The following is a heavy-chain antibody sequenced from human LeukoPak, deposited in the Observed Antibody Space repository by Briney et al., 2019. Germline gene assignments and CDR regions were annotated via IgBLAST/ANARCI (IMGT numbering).Heavy chain of an antibody. CDR1: GFVFTTNY. CDR3: ARDGGYVVY. D-gene: IGHD2-15*01. J-gene: IGHJ4*02. Sequence: QPGGSLRLSCAASGFVFTTNYLSWVRQAPGKGLEWVSIIYSDGKRYYADSVKGRFTISRDYSTNTLYLEVNSLRIEDTAMYYCARDGGYVVYWGQGTLVTVSA. V-gene: IGHV3-53*01. CDR2: IYSDGKR.